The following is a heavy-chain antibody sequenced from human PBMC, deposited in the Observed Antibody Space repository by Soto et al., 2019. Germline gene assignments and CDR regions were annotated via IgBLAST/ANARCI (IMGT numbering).Heavy chain of an antibody. J-gene: IGHJ4*02. Sequence: VASLKVSCKASGYTFTSYGISWVRRAPGQGLEWMGWINAGNGNTKYSQKFQGRVTITRDTSASTAYMELSSLRSEDTAVYYCARSIVVVTALDYWGQGTLVTVSS. D-gene: IGHD2-21*02. V-gene: IGHV1-3*01. CDR1: GYTFTSYG. CDR3: ARSIVVVTALDY. CDR2: INAGNGNT.